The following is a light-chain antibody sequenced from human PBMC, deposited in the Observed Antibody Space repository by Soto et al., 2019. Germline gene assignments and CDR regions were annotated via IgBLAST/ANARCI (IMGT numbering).Light chain of an antibody. CDR1: QSVSSN. V-gene: IGKV3-15*01. Sequence: ILLTHSPAPVLVCPWDWATLSCRASQSVSSNLAWYQQTPGQPPRLLIYGASTRATGIPARFSGSGSGTEFTLTISSLQSEDFAVYYCQQYNNWWTFGQGTKVDIK. J-gene: IGKJ1*01. CDR2: GAS. CDR3: QQYNNWWT.